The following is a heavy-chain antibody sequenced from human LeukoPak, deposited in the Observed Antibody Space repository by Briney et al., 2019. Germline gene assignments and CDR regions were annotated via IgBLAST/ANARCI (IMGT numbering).Heavy chain of an antibody. Sequence: GGSLRRSCAASGFTFDDYAMHWLRPAPGKGLEWVSGMSWNSGSIGYADSVKGRFTISRDNAKNTLYLQMNSLRAENIALYYCAKDMAPYQLLIKDWGQGTLVTVSS. D-gene: IGHD2-2*01. J-gene: IGHJ4*02. CDR1: GFTFDDYA. V-gene: IGHV3-9*03. CDR2: MSWNSGSI. CDR3: AKDMAPYQLLIKD.